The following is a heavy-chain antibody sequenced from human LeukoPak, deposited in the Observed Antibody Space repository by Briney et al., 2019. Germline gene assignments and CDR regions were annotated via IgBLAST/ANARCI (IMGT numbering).Heavy chain of an antibody. CDR1: GGSINLYY. V-gene: IGHV4-4*07. J-gene: IGHJ6*02. D-gene: IGHD6-19*01. CDR3: ARVSVAGPYYYYGMDV. Sequence: SETLSLTCTVSGGSINLYYWSWIRQPAGKGLEWIGRIYSSGSTNYNPSLKSRVTMSTDTSTNQFSLKLSSVTAAGTAVYYCARVSVAGPYYYYGMDVWGQGTTVTVSS. CDR2: IYSSGST.